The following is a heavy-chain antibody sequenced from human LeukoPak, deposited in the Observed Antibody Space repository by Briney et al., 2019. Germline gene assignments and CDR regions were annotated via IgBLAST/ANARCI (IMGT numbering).Heavy chain of an antibody. V-gene: IGHV4-39*07. CDR2: IYYSGST. CDR3: ARARYYYGSGSVELATALDAFDI. CDR1: GGSISSSSYY. J-gene: IGHJ3*02. D-gene: IGHD3-10*01. Sequence: SETLSLTCTVSGGSISSSSYYWGWIRQPPGKGLEWIGSIYYSGSTYYNPSLKSRVTISVDTSKNQFSLKLSSVTAADTAVYYCARARYYYGSGSVELATALDAFDIWGQGTMVTVSS.